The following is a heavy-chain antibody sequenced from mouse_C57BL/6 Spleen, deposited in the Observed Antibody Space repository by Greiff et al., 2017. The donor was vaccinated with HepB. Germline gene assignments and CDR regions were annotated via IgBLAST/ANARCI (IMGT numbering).Heavy chain of an antibody. CDR1: GYTFTSYY. Sequence: EVQLQQSGAELVKPGASVKMSCKASGYTFTSYYMNWVKQSPGKGLEWIGEIYPCNGDTNYNEKFKGKATLTADKSSSTAYMELSSLTSEDSAVYFCARDRPNYYAMDYWGQGTSVTVSS. V-gene: IGHV1-19*01. J-gene: IGHJ4*01. CDR2: IYPCNGDT. CDR3: ARDRPNYYAMDY.